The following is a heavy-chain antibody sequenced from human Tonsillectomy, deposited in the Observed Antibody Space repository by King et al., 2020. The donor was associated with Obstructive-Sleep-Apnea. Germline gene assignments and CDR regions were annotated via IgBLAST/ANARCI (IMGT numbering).Heavy chain of an antibody. V-gene: IGHV4-39*07. CDR1: GGSINSSSYY. CDR2: IYYSGST. Sequence: QLQESGPGLVKPSETLSLTCTVSGGSINSSSYYWGWMRQPPGKGLEWIGSIYYSGSTYYNPSLKSRITISVDTSKNRFSLNLSSVTAAATAVYYCARVLVGVFDSSGCFDYWGQGTLVTVSS. J-gene: IGHJ4*02. CDR3: ARVLVGVFDSSGCFDY. D-gene: IGHD3-22*01.